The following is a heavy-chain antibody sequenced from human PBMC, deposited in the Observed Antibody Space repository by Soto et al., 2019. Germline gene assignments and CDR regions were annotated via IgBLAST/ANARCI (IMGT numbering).Heavy chain of an antibody. J-gene: IGHJ6*02. CDR3: ARHSYYDILTGYDMDYYYYGMDV. CDR2: IYPGDSDT. V-gene: IGHV5-51*01. Sequence: VESLRISCKGSGYSFTSYWICWVRQIPGKGLELMGIIYPGDSDTIYSPSFQGQVTISADKSISAAYLQWSSLKASDTAMYYCARHSYYDILTGYDMDYYYYGMDVWGHGTTVTVYS. CDR1: GYSFTSYW. D-gene: IGHD3-9*01.